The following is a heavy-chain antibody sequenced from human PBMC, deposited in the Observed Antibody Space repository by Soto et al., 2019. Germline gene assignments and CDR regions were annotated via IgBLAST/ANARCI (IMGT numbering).Heavy chain of an antibody. CDR3: ARWGLQNYYYGMDV. J-gene: IGHJ6*02. V-gene: IGHV5-51*01. Sequence: AESVKISCRGSGDSFTSYWIGWVRQMPWKGLEWMGIIYPGDSDTRYSPSFQGQVTISADKSISTAYLQWSSLKASDTAMYYCARWGLQNYYYGMDVWGQGTTVTVSS. D-gene: IGHD3-16*01. CDR2: IYPGDSDT. CDR1: GDSFTSYW.